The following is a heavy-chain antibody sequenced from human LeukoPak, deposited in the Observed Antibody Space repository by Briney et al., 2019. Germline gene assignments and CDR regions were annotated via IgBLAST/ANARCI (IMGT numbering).Heavy chain of an antibody. V-gene: IGHV1-69*04. CDR1: GCTFISYA. CDR2: IIPILGIA. D-gene: IGHD5-12*01. J-gene: IGHJ4*02. CDR3: ARDSEMATNYFDY. Sequence: SVKVSFKASGCTFISYAISWVRQAPGQGLEWMGRIIPILGIANYAQKFQGRVTITADKSTSTAYMELSSLRSEDTAVYYCARDSEMATNYFDYWGQGTLVTVSS.